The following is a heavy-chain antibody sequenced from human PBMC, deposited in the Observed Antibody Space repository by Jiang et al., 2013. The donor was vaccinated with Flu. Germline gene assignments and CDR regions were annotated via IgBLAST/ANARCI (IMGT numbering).Heavy chain of an antibody. V-gene: IGHV3-48*03. D-gene: IGHD2-15*01. CDR2: ISSSGSTI. Sequence: SLRLSCAASGFTFSSYEMNWVRQAPGKGLEWVSYISSSGSTIYYADSVKGRFTISRDNAKNSLYLQMNSLRAEDTAVYYCARASYCSGGSCYPGDYGMDVWGQGTTVTVSS. J-gene: IGHJ6*02. CDR1: GFTFSSYE. CDR3: ARASYCSGGSCYPGDYGMDV.